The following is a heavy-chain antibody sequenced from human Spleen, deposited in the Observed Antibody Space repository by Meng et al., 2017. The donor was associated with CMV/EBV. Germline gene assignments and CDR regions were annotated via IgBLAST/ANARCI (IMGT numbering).Heavy chain of an antibody. CDR3: AKDAPSYGVSPSYYYYGVDV. CDR1: GFTFSNYA. D-gene: IGHD4-17*01. V-gene: IGHV3-23*03. Sequence: GGSLRLSCAASGFTFSNYAMTWVRQAPGKGLEWVSVIYSDAISTYYADSVMGRFTISRDNSKNTLYLHMNSLRPEDTAVYYCAKDAPSYGVSPSYYYYGVDVWGQGTTVTVSS. CDR2: IYSDAIST. J-gene: IGHJ6*02.